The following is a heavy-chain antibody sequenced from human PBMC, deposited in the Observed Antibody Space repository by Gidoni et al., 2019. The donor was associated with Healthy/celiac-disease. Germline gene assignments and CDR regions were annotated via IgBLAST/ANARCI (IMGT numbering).Heavy chain of an antibody. V-gene: IGHV4-59*08. Sequence: QVQLQESGPGLVKPSETLSLTCTVSGGSISSYYWSWIRQPPGKGLEWIGYIYYSGSTNYNPSLKSRVTISVDTSKNQFSLKLSSVTAADTAVYYCARHLGVGGLDAFDIWGQGTMVTVSS. CDR2: IYYSGST. CDR3: ARHLGVGGLDAFDI. J-gene: IGHJ3*02. D-gene: IGHD6-19*01. CDR1: GGSISSYY.